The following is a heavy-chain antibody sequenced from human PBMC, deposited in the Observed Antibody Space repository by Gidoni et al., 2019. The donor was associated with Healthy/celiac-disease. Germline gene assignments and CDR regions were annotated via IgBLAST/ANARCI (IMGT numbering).Heavy chain of an antibody. V-gene: IGHV3-30*18. CDR3: AKLAVAGTVDY. D-gene: IGHD6-19*01. J-gene: IGHJ4*02. CDR1: EFPFSSYG. Sequence: QVQLVESGGGVVQPGRSLRLSCAASEFPFSSYGMHWVRQAPGKGLEWVAVISYDGSNKYYADSVKGRFTISRDNSKNTLYLQMNSLRAEDTAVYYCAKLAVAGTVDYWGQGTLVTVSS. CDR2: ISYDGSNK.